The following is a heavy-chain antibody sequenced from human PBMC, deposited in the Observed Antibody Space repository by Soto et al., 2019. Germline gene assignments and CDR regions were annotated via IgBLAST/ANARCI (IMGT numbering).Heavy chain of an antibody. CDR1: GFTFSSYA. Sequence: GGSLRLSCAASGFTFSSYAMSWVRQAPGKGLEWVSAISGSGGSTYYADSVKGRFTISRDNSKNTLYLQMNSLRAEDTAVYYCANLGWAAMVKYYYYMDVWGKGTTVTVSS. CDR2: ISGSGGST. D-gene: IGHD5-18*01. CDR3: ANLGWAAMVKYYYYMDV. V-gene: IGHV3-23*01. J-gene: IGHJ6*03.